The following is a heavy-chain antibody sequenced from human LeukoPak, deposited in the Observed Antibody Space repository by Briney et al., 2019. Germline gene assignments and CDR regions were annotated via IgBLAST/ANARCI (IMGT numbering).Heavy chain of an antibody. D-gene: IGHD1-26*01. J-gene: IGHJ6*02. CDR1: EYNFTAYY. V-gene: IGHV1-2*02. CDR3: ARDLRSGTDGNYAMDV. Sequence: ASVKVSCKASEYNFTAYYLHWVRQAPGQGPEWVGWFNPNSGATNCAQKFQGRVTMTRDTSISTAPMELSRLTSDDTAVYYCARDLRSGTDGNYAMDVWGQGTTVTVSS. CDR2: FNPNSGAT.